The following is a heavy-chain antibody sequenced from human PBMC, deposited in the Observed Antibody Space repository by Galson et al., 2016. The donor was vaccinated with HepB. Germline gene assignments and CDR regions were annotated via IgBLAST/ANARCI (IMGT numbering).Heavy chain of an antibody. CDR3: ARHLKIQLWLRGNWFDP. J-gene: IGHJ5*02. Sequence: SETLSLTCTVSGGSISSSSYYWGWIRQPPGKGPEWIGSIYYSGSTYYNPSLKSRVTISVDTSKNQVSLKLSSVTAADTAVYYCARHLKIQLWLRGNWFDPWGQGTLVTVSS. V-gene: IGHV4-39*01. CDR1: GGSISSSSYY. CDR2: IYYSGST. D-gene: IGHD5-18*01.